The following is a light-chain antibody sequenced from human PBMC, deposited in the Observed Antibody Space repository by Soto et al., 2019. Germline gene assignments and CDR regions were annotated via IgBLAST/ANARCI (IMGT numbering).Light chain of an antibody. CDR3: SSYTSSSTHVV. V-gene: IGLV2-14*01. Sequence: QSALTQPASVSGSPGQSITISCTGTSSDVGGYNYVSWYQQHPGKAPNLMIYDVSNRPSGVSDRFSGSKSGNTASLTISGLQAEDEADDYCSSYTSSSTHVVFGGGTKLTVL. CDR1: SSDVGGYNY. CDR2: DVS. J-gene: IGLJ2*01.